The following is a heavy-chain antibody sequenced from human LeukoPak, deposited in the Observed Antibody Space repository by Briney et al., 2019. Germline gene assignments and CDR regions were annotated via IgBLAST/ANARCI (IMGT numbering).Heavy chain of an antibody. Sequence: PSETLSLTCSVSGGSITSSSYYWGWIRQPPEKRLEWIGSIYYAGGTYYSPSLKSRVTISVDTSKNQFSLKLSSVTAADTAVYYCARGHSGYDGAFDIWGQGTMVTVSS. CDR1: GGSITSSSYY. CDR2: IYYAGGT. J-gene: IGHJ3*02. D-gene: IGHD5-12*01. V-gene: IGHV4-39*07. CDR3: ARGHSGYDGAFDI.